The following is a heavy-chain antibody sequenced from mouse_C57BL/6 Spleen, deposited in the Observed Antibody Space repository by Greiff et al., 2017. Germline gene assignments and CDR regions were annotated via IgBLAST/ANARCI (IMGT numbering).Heavy chain of an antibody. CDR2: IDPSDSYT. CDR3: ARGEGFYGSSYGYAMDY. Sequence: QVQLQQPGAELVMPGASVKLSCKASGYTFTSYWMHWVKQRPGQGLEWIEEIDPSDSYTNYNQKFKGKSTLTVDKSSSTAYMQLSSLTSEDSAVYYCARGEGFYGSSYGYAMDYWGQGTSVTVSS. V-gene: IGHV1-69*01. D-gene: IGHD1-1*01. J-gene: IGHJ4*01. CDR1: GYTFTSYW.